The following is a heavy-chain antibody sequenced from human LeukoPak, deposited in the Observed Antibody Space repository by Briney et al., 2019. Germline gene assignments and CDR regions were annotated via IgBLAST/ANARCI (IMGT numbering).Heavy chain of an antibody. CDR3: ARNTYYDILTGYYGFVWSFDP. V-gene: IGHV3-23*01. Sequence: GGSLRLSCAASGFTFSSYGMSWVRQAPGKGLEWVSAISGSGGSTYYADSVKGRFTISRDNSKNTLYLQMNSLRAEDTAVYYCARNTYYDILTGYYGFVWSFDPWGQGTLVTVSS. J-gene: IGHJ5*02. D-gene: IGHD3-9*01. CDR1: GFTFSSYG. CDR2: ISGSGGST.